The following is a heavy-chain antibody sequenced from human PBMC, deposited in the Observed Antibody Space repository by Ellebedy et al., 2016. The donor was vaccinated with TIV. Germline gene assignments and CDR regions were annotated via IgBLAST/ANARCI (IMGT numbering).Heavy chain of an antibody. CDR1: GGSISSNSYY. CDR3: TRGGGSYSDY. D-gene: IGHD1-26*01. Sequence: SETLSLTCTVSGGSISSNSYYWGWIRQSPGKGLEWIGSIHYSGTTYYNPSLKSRITISVDTSRNQFSLKLSSVTAADTAMYYCTRGGGSYSDYWGQGSLVTVSS. V-gene: IGHV4-39*07. CDR2: IHYSGTT. J-gene: IGHJ4*02.